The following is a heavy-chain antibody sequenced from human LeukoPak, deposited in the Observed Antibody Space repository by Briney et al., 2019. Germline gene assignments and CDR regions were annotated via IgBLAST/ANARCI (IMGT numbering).Heavy chain of an antibody. CDR2: ITGSGGST. CDR3: ARELFDFDY. CDR1: GFTFDNFA. D-gene: IGHD3-10*01. V-gene: IGHV3-23*01. J-gene: IGHJ4*02. Sequence: GGALRLSCAPSGFTFDNFAMTWVRQAPGKGLEWVSEITGSGGSTYSADSVKGRFTIPRDNSKNTLYLQMNSLRAEDTAIYYCARELFDFDYWGQGTLVTVSS.